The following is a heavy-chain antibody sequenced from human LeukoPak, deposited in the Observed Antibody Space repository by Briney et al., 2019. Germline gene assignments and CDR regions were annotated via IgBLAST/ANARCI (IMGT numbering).Heavy chain of an antibody. CDR1: GFTFSSYA. D-gene: IGHD3-22*01. CDR3: AKDPPNYDSSGYYVGYFDY. J-gene: IGHJ4*02. Sequence: GGSLRLSCAASGFTFSSYAMSWVRQAPGKGLEWVSAISGSGGSTYYADSVKGRFTISRGNSKNTLYLQMNSLRAEDTAVYYCAKDPPNYDSSGYYVGYFDYWGQGTLVTVSS. CDR2: ISGSGGST. V-gene: IGHV3-23*01.